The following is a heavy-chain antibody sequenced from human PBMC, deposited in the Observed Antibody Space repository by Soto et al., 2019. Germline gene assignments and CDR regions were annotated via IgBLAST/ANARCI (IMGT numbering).Heavy chain of an antibody. V-gene: IGHV1-18*01. Sequence: ASLTVSCKASGYTFTIYGIICVRPAPRQGLDWMGWISAYNGNTKYAQDLQGRVTMTTDTSTSTAYMELRSLRSDDTAVYYCARFSGGSYNTYYFYYGMDVWGQGTTVTVSS. D-gene: IGHD2-15*01. CDR3: ARFSGGSYNTYYFYYGMDV. J-gene: IGHJ6*02. CDR1: GYTFTIYG. CDR2: ISAYNGNT.